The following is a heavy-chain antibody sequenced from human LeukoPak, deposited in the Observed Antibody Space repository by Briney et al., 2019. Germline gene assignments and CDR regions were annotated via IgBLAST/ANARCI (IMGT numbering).Heavy chain of an antibody. D-gene: IGHD3-9*01. J-gene: IGHJ4*02. V-gene: IGHV3-30*02. CDR3: AKDRYYDILTGYIDY. CDR2: IWCDGSNK. CDR1: GFTFSSYG. Sequence: GGSLRLSCAASGFTFSSYGMHWVRQAPGKGLEWVAFIWCDGSNKYYADSVKGRFTISRDNSKNTLYLQMNSLRAEDTAVYYCAKDRYYDILTGYIDYWGQGTLVTVSS.